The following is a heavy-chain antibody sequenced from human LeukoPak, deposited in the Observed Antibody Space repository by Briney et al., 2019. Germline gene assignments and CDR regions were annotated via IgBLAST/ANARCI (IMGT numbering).Heavy chain of an antibody. D-gene: IGHD4-17*01. CDR1: GGSISSYY. CDR3: ARVADYGDYVGGDWIDP. J-gene: IGHJ5*02. CDR2: IYSTGSA. V-gene: IGHV4-4*07. Sequence: SETLSPTCTVSGGSISSYYWSWIRQPAGKGLEWIGRIYSTGSANYNPSLKSRVTMSVDTSENQFSLKLSSVTAADTAVYYCARVADYGDYVGGDWIDPWGQGTLVTVSS.